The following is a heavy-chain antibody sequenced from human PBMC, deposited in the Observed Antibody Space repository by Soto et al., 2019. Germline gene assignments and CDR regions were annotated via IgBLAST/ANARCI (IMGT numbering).Heavy chain of an antibody. D-gene: IGHD2-15*01. CDR3: AREAHELLPVVVAATYYFDY. CDR1: GFTFSSYG. J-gene: IGHJ4*02. Sequence: GGSLRLSCAASGFTFSSYGMHWVRQAPGMGLEWVAVIWYDGSNKYYADSVKGRFTISRDNSKNTLYLQMNSLRAEDTAVYYCAREAHELLPVVVAATYYFDYWGQGTLVTVSS. V-gene: IGHV3-33*01. CDR2: IWYDGSNK.